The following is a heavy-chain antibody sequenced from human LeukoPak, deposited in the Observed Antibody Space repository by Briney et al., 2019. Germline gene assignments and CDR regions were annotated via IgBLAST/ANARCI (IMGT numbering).Heavy chain of an antibody. V-gene: IGHV4-4*07. J-gene: IGHJ4*02. D-gene: IGHD3-9*01. CDR3: ARTHGYDIFSY. CDR1: GGSISSYY. Sequence: SETLSLTCTVSGGSISSYYWNWIRQPAGKGLEWIGRVYTSGSTNYNPSLKSRDTMSLDTSKNQLSLRLTSVTAADTAVYYCARTHGYDIFSYWGQGTLVTVSS. CDR2: VYTSGST.